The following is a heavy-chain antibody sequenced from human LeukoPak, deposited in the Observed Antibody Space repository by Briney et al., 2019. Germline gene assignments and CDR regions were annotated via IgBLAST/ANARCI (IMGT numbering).Heavy chain of an antibody. J-gene: IGHJ4*02. V-gene: IGHV3-33*01. Sequence: GGSLRLSCAASGFTFSSYGMHWVRQAPGKGLEWVAVIWYDGSNKYYADSVKGRFTISRDNSKNTLYLQMNSLRAEDTAVYYCARGMLFSSRINCSPGGDYWGQGTLVTVSS. CDR3: ARGMLFSSRINCSPGGDY. CDR1: GFTFSSYG. CDR2: IWYDGSNK. D-gene: IGHD2-2*01.